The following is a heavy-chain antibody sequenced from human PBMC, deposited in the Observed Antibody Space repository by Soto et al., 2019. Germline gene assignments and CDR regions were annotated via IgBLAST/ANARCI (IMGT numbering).Heavy chain of an antibody. D-gene: IGHD2-8*01. J-gene: IGHJ5*02. CDR1: GGSISSSSYY. V-gene: IGHV4-39*01. Sequence: PSETLSLTCTVSGGSISSSSYYWGWIRQPPGKGLEWIGSIYYSGSTYYNPSLKSRVTISVDTSKNQFSLKLSSVTAADTAVYYCARQVGYCTNGVCYGGVWFDPWGQGTLVTVSS. CDR2: IYYSGST. CDR3: ARQVGYCTNGVCYGGVWFDP.